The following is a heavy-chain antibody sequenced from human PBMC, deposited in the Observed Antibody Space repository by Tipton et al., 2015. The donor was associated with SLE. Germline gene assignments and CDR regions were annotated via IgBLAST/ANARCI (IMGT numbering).Heavy chain of an antibody. CDR2: IRYDGSNE. J-gene: IGHJ4*02. CDR1: GFTFSNYG. Sequence: SLRLSCAASGFTFSNYGLHWVRHAPGKGLEWVAFIRYDGSNEYYADSVQGRFTISRDNSKNTLYLQMNSLRPEDTAVYYCAKPRYYYDGSALFDSWGQGTLVTVSS. CDR3: AKPRYYYDGSALFDS. V-gene: IGHV3-30*02. D-gene: IGHD3-22*01.